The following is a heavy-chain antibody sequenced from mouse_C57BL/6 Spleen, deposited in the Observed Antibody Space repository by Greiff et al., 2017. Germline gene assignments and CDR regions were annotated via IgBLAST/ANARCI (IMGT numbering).Heavy chain of an antibody. J-gene: IGHJ4*01. CDR1: GFTFSDYY. Sequence: EVKLVESEGGLVQPGSSMKLSCTASGFTFSDYYMAWVRQVPEKGLEWVANINYDGSSTYYLDSLKSRFIISRDNAKHILYLQMSSLKSEDTATYYCARGGLLSDDAMDYWGQGTSVTVSS. V-gene: IGHV5-16*01. D-gene: IGHD2-10*01. CDR2: INYDGSST. CDR3: ARGGLLSDDAMDY.